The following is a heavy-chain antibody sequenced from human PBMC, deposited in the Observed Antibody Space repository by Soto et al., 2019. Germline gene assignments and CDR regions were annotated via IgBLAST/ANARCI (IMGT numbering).Heavy chain of an antibody. D-gene: IGHD2-2*01. CDR2: ISPLTETP. CDR1: GGTFSNYA. V-gene: IGHV1-69*01. CDR3: AIGTRNSCTCEF. Sequence: QVQVVQSGAEVKKPGSSVKVSCKASGGTFSNYAISWVRQAPGHGLEWVGGISPLTETPVYAQTVQGRPTITADEITSAAYMALSRLRSDDPAVYYRAIGTRNSCTCEFWRQGTLVTVSS. J-gene: IGHJ4*02.